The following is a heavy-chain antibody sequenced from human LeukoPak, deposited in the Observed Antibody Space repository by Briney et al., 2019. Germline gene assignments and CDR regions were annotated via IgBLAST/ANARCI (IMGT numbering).Heavy chain of an antibody. CDR3: ARGLAIDY. CDR1: GGSFSGYY. V-gene: IGHV4-34*01. CDR2: INHSGST. Sequence: SETLSLTCAVYGGSFSGYYWSWIRQPPGQGLEWIGEINHSGSTNYNPSLKSRVTISVDTSKNQFSLKLSSVTAADTAVCYCARGLAIDYWGQGTLVTVSS. D-gene: IGHD5-12*01. J-gene: IGHJ4*02.